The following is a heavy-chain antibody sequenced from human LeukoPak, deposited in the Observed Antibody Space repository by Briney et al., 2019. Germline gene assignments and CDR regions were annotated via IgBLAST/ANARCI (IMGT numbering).Heavy chain of an antibody. V-gene: IGHV1-69*06. CDR3: AKAGGFRFGAFDY. Sequence: SAKVSCKASGGTFSSYAISRVRQAPGQGLEWMGGIIPIFGTANYAQKFQGRVTITADKSTSTAYMELSSLRSEDTAVYYCAKAGGFRFGAFDYWGQGTLVTVSS. J-gene: IGHJ4*02. CDR2: IIPIFGTA. D-gene: IGHD3-10*01. CDR1: GGTFSSYA.